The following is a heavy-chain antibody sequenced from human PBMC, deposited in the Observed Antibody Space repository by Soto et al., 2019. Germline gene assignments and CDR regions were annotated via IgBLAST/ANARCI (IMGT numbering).Heavy chain of an antibody. CDR1: GFTFSSYA. V-gene: IGHV3-33*01. D-gene: IGHD2-21*02. CDR3: ARDGIHVGDRDHFAY. J-gene: IGHJ4*02. CDR2: IWFDGSKK. Sequence: QVQLVESGGGVVQPGRSLRLSCAASGFTFSSYAMHWVRQAPGKGLEWVALIWFDGSKKYDVDSVKGRFTISRDTSKNTLYLQMNSLRAEDTAVYYCARDGIHVGDRDHFAYWGQGTLVTVSS.